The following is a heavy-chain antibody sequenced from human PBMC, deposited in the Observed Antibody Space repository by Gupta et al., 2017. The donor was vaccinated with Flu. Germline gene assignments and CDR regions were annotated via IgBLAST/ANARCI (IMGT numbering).Heavy chain of an antibody. J-gene: IGHJ3*02. Sequence: QMNLLQSGAEVTEPGSPVKLPCRPSGRAFTHFTFAWWRQARVQCLGWIGGIIPDFGRPDYAPHFQGRVTMIADELTTTVYLELSSIKTDDTAIYFCARSKFPNSSGIGFDIWGPGTMVTVSS. V-gene: IGHV1-69*01. D-gene: IGHD6-6*01. CDR2: IIPDFGRP. CDR3: ARSKFPNSSGIGFDI. CDR1: GRAFTHFT.